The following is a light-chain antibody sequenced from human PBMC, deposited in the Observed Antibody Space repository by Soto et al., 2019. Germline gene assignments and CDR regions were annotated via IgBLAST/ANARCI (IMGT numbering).Light chain of an antibody. CDR1: QSVSSTL. V-gene: IGKV3-20*01. Sequence: ELVLTQSPVALSLSSGERATLSCRASQSVSSTLLTWYQQKPGQAPRLLIYGVSSRATGIPDRFSGSGSGTDFTLTIGSVEPEDFAVEFCQHHGGASCTFGEGSRVEIK. CDR3: QHHGGASCT. CDR2: GVS. J-gene: IGKJ1*01.